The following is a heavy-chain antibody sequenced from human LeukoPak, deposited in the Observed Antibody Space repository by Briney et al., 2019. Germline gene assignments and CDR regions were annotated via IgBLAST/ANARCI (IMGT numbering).Heavy chain of an antibody. D-gene: IGHD3-10*01. CDR2: IIPILGIA. J-gene: IGHJ3*02. Sequence: PGGSLRLSCAASGFTFSSYAISWVRQAPGQGLEWMGRIIPILGIANYAQKFQGRVTITADKSTSTAYMELSSLRSEDTAVYYCARISHHLWLGDLHAFDIWGQGTMVTVSS. V-gene: IGHV1-69*04. CDR3: ARISHHLWLGDLHAFDI. CDR1: GFTFSSYA.